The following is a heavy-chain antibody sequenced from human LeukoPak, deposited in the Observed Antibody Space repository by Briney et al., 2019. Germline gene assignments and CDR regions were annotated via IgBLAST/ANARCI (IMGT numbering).Heavy chain of an antibody. CDR3: ASLPIVVVPAATPDNDYYGMDV. V-gene: IGHV3-48*03. J-gene: IGHJ6*04. D-gene: IGHD2-2*01. Sequence: PGGSLRLSCAASGSTFSSYAMSWVRHAPGKGLEWVSYISSSGSTIYYADSVKGRFTISRDNAKNSLYLQMNSLRAEDTAVYYCASLPIVVVPAATPDNDYYGMDVWGKGTTVTVSS. CDR2: ISSSGSTI. CDR1: GSTFSSYA.